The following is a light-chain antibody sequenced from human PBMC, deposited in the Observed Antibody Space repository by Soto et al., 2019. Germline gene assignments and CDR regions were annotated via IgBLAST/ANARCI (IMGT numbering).Light chain of an antibody. CDR1: SSDVGGYNY. CDR2: DVS. J-gene: IGLJ1*01. CDR3: SSYTSSSTLYV. Sequence: QSVLTQPASVSGSPGQSITISCTGTSSDVGGYNYVSWYQQHPGKAPKLMIYDVSNRPSGVSNRFSGSKSGNTASLTISGLQAEDEAVYYCSSYTSSSTLYVFGTGTKVTAL. V-gene: IGLV2-14*01.